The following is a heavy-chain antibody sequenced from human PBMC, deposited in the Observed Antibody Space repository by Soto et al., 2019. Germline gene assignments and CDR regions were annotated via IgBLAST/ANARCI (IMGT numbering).Heavy chain of an antibody. Sequence: GGSLRLSCAASGFTFTRYSMNWVRQAPGKGLEWVSSISSNTNYIYYADSMKGRFTVSRDNAKNYVYLEMNSLSAEDTALYYCARQSEDLTSNFDYWGQGTLVTVSS. J-gene: IGHJ4*02. V-gene: IGHV3-21*01. CDR2: ISSNTNYI. CDR3: ARQSEDLTSNFDY. CDR1: GFTFTRYS. D-gene: IGHD7-27*01.